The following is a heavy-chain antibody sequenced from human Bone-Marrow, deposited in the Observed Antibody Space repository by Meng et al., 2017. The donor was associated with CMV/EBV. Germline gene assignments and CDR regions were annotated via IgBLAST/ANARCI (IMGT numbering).Heavy chain of an antibody. CDR2: IRYDGSNK. V-gene: IGHV3-30*02. CDR3: AKEGYYGSGYGMDV. D-gene: IGHD3-10*01. Sequence: GGSLKISCAASGFTFSSYGMHWVRQAPGKGLEWVAFIRYDGSNKYYADSVKGRFTISRDNSKNTLYLQMNSLRAEDTAVYYCAKEGYYGSGYGMDVWGQGTTVTVSS. CDR1: GFTFSSYG. J-gene: IGHJ6*01.